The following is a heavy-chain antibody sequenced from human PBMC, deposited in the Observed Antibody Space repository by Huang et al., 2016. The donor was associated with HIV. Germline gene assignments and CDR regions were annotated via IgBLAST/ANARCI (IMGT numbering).Heavy chain of an antibody. CDR3: AREVRSVDTDRPDGYYYRGLDV. D-gene: IGHD2-2*03. CDR1: GTSMTSSTFY. J-gene: IGHJ6*02. Sequence: QLRESGPGLVTPSATLSLTCSASGTSMTSSTFYWGWFRQPPGRGLAWIGSVYFLGNTYDTPSLKSRVTISIDTANKQYSMRLTSVTAADTAVYFCAREVRSVDTDRPDGYYYRGLDVWGQGTTVIVSS. CDR2: VYFLGNT. V-gene: IGHV4-39*02.